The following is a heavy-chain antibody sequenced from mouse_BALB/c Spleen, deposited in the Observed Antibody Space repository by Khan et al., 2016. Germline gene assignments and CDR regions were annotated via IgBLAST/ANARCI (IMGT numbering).Heavy chain of an antibody. J-gene: IGHJ1*01. V-gene: IGHV4-1*02. CDR1: GFDFSRYW. Sequence: EVKLLESGGGLVQPGGSLKLSCAASGFDFSRYWMSWVRQTPGKGLEWIGEINPDSSTINYTPSLKDKFIISRDNAKNTLYLQMSKVRSEDTALYYCDRRNDGSSDDWYFDVWGAGTTVTVSS. CDR3: DRRNDGSSDDWYFDV. D-gene: IGHD1-1*01. CDR2: INPDSSTI.